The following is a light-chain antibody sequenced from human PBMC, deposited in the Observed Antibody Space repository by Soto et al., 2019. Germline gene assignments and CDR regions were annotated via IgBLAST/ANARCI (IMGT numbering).Light chain of an antibody. Sequence: QSVLSKPACVSLSPGQSITISCTGTSDDVGAYNSVSLYQQLPHKAPQVILYKGTQRPSGVSSRFSGSTSGNAASLTISGLQADDEADYFCCSSAPESTYVFGTGTKVTV. V-gene: IGLV2-23*01. CDR2: KGT. CDR1: SDDVGAYNS. CDR3: CSSAPESTYV. J-gene: IGLJ1*01.